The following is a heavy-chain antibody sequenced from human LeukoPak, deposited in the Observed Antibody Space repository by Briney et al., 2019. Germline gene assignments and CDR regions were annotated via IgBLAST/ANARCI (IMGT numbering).Heavy chain of an antibody. CDR1: GFTFSSYV. CDR3: AKQTYYYDSSGYGY. J-gene: IGHJ4*02. D-gene: IGHD3-22*01. CDR2: ISGSGGST. Sequence: HPGGSLRLSCAASGFTFSSYVMSWVRQAPGKGLEWVSAISGSGGSTYYADSVKGRFTISRDNSKNTLYLQMNSLRAEDTAVYYCAKQTYYYDSSGYGYWGQGTLVTVSS. V-gene: IGHV3-23*01.